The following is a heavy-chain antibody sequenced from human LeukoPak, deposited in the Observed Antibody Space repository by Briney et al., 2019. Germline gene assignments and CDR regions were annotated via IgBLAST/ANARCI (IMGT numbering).Heavy chain of an antibody. CDR2: ISSSSSYI. CDR1: GFTFSSYE. V-gene: IGHV3-21*01. D-gene: IGHD2-21*01. CDR3: AREFFCGGDCYPSNFDY. Sequence: TGGPLRLSCVASGFTFSSYEMDWVRQAPGKGLEWVSSISSSSSYIYYADSVKGRFTISRDNAKNSLYLQMNSLRAEDTAVYYCAREFFCGGDCYPSNFDYWGQGTLVTVSS. J-gene: IGHJ4*02.